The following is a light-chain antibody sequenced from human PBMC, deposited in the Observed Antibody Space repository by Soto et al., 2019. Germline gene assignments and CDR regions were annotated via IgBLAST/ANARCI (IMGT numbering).Light chain of an antibody. Sequence: DIVLTQSPATLSVSPGERATLSCMASQGIGSTLAWYKQKPGQTPKLIIYDASTRATGVPARFSGGGSGTEFTLTINSLQSEEFAVYYCQRYNRWPLSFGEGTKVDIK. CDR1: QGIGST. CDR2: DAS. CDR3: QRYNRWPLS. J-gene: IGKJ4*01. V-gene: IGKV3-15*01.